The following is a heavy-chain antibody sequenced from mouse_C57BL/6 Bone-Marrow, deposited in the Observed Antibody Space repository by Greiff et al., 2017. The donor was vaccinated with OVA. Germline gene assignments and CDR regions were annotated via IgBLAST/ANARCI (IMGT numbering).Heavy chain of an antibody. J-gene: IGHJ1*03. D-gene: IGHD4-1*01. V-gene: IGHV5-15*01. CDR2: ISNLAYSI. CDR1: GFTFSDYG. CDR3: ARHETGTDWYFDV. Sequence: EVKLVESGGGLVQPGGSLKLPCAASGFTFSDYGMAWVRQAPRKGPEWVAFISNLAYSIYYADTVTGRFTISRENAKNTLYLEMSSLRSEDTAMYYCARHETGTDWYFDVWGTGTTVTVSS.